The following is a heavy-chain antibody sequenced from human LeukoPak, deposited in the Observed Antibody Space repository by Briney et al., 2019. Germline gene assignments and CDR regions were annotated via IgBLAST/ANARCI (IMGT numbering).Heavy chain of an antibody. V-gene: IGHV1-69*05. CDR3: AREVPETNNAFDI. CDR2: IIPIFGTA. CDR1: GCTFSSYA. D-gene: IGHD2-8*01. Sequence: ASVKVSCKASGCTFSSYAISWVRQAPGQGLEWMGRIIPIFGTANYAQKFQGRVTITTDESTSTAYMELSSLRSEDTAVYYCAREVPETNNAFDIWGQGTMVTVSS. J-gene: IGHJ3*02.